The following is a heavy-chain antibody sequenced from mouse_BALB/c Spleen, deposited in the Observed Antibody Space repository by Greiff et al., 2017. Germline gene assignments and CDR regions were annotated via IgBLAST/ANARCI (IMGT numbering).Heavy chain of an antibody. J-gene: IGHJ3*01. V-gene: IGHV1S56*01. Sequence: QVQLQQSGPELVKPGASVRISCKASGYTFTSYYIHWVKQRPGQGLEWIGWIYPGNVNTKYNEKFKGKATLTADKSSSTAYMQLSSLTSEDSAVYFCARSRQLGLRMGFAFWGQGTLVTVSA. CDR1: GYTFTSYY. D-gene: IGHD3-2*01. CDR3: ARSRQLGLRMGFAF. CDR2: IYPGNVNT.